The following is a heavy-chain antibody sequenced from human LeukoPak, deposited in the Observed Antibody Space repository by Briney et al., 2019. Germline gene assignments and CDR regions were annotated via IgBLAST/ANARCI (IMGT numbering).Heavy chain of an antibody. Sequence: SETLSLTCTVSGDSISGHYWNWIRQPAGKGLEWIGRIYTSGSTNYNPSLKSRVTMSVDTSKNQFSLKLSSVTAADTAVYYCARARNSGTLIDYWGQGTLVTVSS. V-gene: IGHV4-4*07. CDR1: GDSISGHY. CDR2: IYTSGST. CDR3: ARARNSGTLIDY. J-gene: IGHJ4*02. D-gene: IGHD2-2*01.